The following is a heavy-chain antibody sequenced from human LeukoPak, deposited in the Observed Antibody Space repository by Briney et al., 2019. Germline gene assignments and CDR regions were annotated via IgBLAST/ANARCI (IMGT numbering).Heavy chain of an antibody. CDR2: ISYDGSNK. J-gene: IGHJ6*03. V-gene: IGHV3-30*18. D-gene: IGHD6-6*01. CDR1: GFTFSSYG. CDR3: AKGIYSSSARWYYYMDV. Sequence: GGSLRLSCAASGFTFSSYGMHWVRQAPGKGLEWVAVISYDGSNKYYADSVKGRFTISRDNSKNTLYLQMNSLRAEDTAVYYCAKGIYSSSARWYYYMDVWGKGTTVTVSS.